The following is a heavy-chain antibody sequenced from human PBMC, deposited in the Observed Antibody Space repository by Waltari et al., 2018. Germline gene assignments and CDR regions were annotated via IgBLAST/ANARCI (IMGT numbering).Heavy chain of an antibody. CDR1: GGSISSYY. CDR2: IYSSGST. V-gene: IGHV4-4*08. D-gene: IGHD6-19*01. CDR3: ATKRESSASGFDY. J-gene: IGHJ4*02. Sequence: QVQLQESGPGLVKPSETLSLTCTVSGGSISSYYWSWIRQPPGKGLEWIGYIYSSGSTYYNPSLKSRVTISVDTSKNQFSLKLSSVTAADTAVYYCATKRESSASGFDYWGQGTLVTVSS.